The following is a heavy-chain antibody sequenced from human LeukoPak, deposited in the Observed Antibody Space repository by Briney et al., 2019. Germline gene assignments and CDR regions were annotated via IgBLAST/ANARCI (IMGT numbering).Heavy chain of an antibody. V-gene: IGHV6-1*01. CDR2: TYYRSKWYN. J-gene: IGHJ4*02. CDR3: AREGRLSGSYLNYFDY. CDR1: GDSVSSNSVA. Sequence: SQTLSLTCAISGDSVSSNSVAWNWIRQSPSRGLEWLGRTYYRSKWYNDYAVSVKSRITINPDTSENQFSLQLNSVTPEDTAVYYCAREGRLSGSYLNYFDYWGQGTLVTVSS. D-gene: IGHD1-26*01.